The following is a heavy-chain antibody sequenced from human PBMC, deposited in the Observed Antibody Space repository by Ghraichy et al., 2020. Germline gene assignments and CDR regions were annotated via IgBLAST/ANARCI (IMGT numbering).Heavy chain of an antibody. V-gene: IGHV1-8*02. CDR1: GYTFSSFD. Sequence: ASVKVSCKASGYTFSSFDILWVRQAAGQGLEWMGWMNPNMGNTGYAQKFQGRVSMTRNTSITTAYMELSSLTSEDTAVYYCARGILGSSRGGYWGQGTLVTVSS. J-gene: IGHJ4*02. CDR2: MNPNMGNT. D-gene: IGHD6-13*01. CDR3: ARGILGSSRGGY.